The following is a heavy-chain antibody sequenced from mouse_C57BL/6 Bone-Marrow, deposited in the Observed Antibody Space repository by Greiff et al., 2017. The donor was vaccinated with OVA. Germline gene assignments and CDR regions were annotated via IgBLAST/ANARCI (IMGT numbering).Heavy chain of an antibody. Sequence: EVMLVESGGGLVQPGGSLKLSCAASGFTFSDYGMAWVRQAPRKGPEWVAFISNLAYSIYYADTVTGRFTISRENAKNTLYLEMSSLRSEDTAMYYCAIQDYYGSSYFDYWGQGTTLTVSS. CDR2: ISNLAYSI. D-gene: IGHD1-1*01. J-gene: IGHJ2*01. CDR1: GFTFSDYG. CDR3: AIQDYYGSSYFDY. V-gene: IGHV5-15*01.